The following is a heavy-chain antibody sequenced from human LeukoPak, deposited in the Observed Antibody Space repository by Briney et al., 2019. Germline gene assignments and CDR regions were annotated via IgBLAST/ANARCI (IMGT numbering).Heavy chain of an antibody. J-gene: IGHJ4*02. D-gene: IGHD3-9*01. Sequence: GRSLRLSCAASGFTFSSYGMHWVRQAPGKGLEWVAAISHDGTNIHYAESVKGRFTISRDNSKNMLYLQMDSLRAEDTAVDYCAETGPTYFWGQGTLVTASS. V-gene: IGHV3-30*03. CDR3: AETGPTYF. CDR1: GFTFSSYG. CDR2: ISHDGTNI.